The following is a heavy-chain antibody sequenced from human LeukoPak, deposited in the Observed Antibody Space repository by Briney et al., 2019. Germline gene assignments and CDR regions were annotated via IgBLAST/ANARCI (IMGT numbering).Heavy chain of an antibody. CDR1: GYTFDNYG. D-gene: IGHD3-3*01. V-gene: IGHV1-18*01. Sequence: GASVKVSCKASGYTFDNYGISWVRQAPGQGLEWMGWISGYNRNTKYAQRLQGRVIMTTDTSTSTVYMELRSLRSDDTAIYYCARDGLRSEWSYFDYWGQETLVTVSS. CDR2: ISGYNRNT. J-gene: IGHJ4*02. CDR3: ARDGLRSEWSYFDY.